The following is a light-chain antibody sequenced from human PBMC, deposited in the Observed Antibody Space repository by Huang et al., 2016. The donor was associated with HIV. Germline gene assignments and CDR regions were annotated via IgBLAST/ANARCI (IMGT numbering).Light chain of an antibody. CDR2: AAS. Sequence: DIQMTQSPSSLSPSIGDRVTITCRASQGISFSLAWYQQKPGKAPKLLSYAASSLESGGTSRFSGSGSGTDYTLTISSLQPEDFATYYCQQSYSTPWTFGQGTKVEAK. V-gene: IGKV1-NL1*01. CDR1: QGISFS. J-gene: IGKJ1*01. CDR3: QQSYSTPWT.